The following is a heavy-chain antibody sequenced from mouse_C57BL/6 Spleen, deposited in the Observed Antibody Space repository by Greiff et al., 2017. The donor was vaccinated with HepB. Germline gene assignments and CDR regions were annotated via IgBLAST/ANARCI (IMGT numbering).Heavy chain of an antibody. Sequence: EVKLMESGAALVRPGASVKLSCTASGFHIKDYYMHWVKQRPEQGLEWIGRIDPEDGATENAPKFQGEATMTADTSSNTAYLQLSSLTSEDTAVYYSLDYLETSWFAYWGQGTLVTVSA. J-gene: IGHJ3*01. CDR1: GFHIKDYY. D-gene: IGHD2-4*01. CDR2: IDPEDGAT. CDR3: LDYLETSWFAY. V-gene: IGHV14-1*01.